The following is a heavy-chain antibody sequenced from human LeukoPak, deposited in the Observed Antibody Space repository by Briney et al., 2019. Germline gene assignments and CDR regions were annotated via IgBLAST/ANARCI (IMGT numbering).Heavy chain of an antibody. CDR3: ARGHDSSGYYYDAFDI. D-gene: IGHD3-22*01. V-gene: IGHV4-59*01. J-gene: IGHJ3*02. CDR2: IYYSGST. Sequence: SETLSLTCTVSGGSISSYYWSWIRQPPGKGLEWIGYIYYSGSTNYNPSLKSRVTISVDTSKNQFSLKLSSVTAADTAVYYCARGHDSSGYYYDAFDIWGQGTMVTVSS. CDR1: GGSISSYY.